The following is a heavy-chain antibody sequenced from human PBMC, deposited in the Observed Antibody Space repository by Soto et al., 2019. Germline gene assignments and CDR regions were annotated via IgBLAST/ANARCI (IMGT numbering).Heavy chain of an antibody. D-gene: IGHD6-13*01. CDR3: ASSGSSAPHDY. Sequence: EVQLVETGGGLIQPGGSLRLSCAASGFTVSSNYMSWVRQAPGKGLEWVSVIYSGGSTYYADSVKGRLTISRDNSKNTLYLQRNSLRAEDTAVYYCASSGSSAPHDYWGQGTLVTGSS. CDR2: IYSGGST. J-gene: IGHJ4*02. V-gene: IGHV3-53*02. CDR1: GFTVSSNY.